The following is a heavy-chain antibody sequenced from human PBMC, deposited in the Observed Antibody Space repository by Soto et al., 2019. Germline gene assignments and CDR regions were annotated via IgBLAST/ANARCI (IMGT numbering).Heavy chain of an antibody. Sequence: QVPLVESGGGVVQPGRSLRLSCTASGFTFSNYAMHWVRQAPGKGLEWVAVIWYDGSNKYYADSVKGRFTISRDNSKNTLYLQMNSLRAEDTAVYYCASCHDYGDHAADYWGQGTLVTVSS. CDR3: ASCHDYGDHAADY. CDR2: IWYDGSNK. J-gene: IGHJ4*02. D-gene: IGHD4-17*01. V-gene: IGHV3-33*01. CDR1: GFTFSNYA.